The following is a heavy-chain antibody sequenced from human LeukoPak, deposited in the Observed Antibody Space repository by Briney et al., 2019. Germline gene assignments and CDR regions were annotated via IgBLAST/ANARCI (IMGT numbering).Heavy chain of an antibody. CDR3: ARGANYYYYMDV. Sequence: GASVKVSCKVSGYTLTELSMHWVRQAPGKGLEWMGGFDPEDGKTIYAQKFQGRVTMTRDMSTSTVYMELSSLRSEDTAVYYCARGANYYYYMDVWGKGTTVTVSS. CDR1: GYTLTELS. J-gene: IGHJ6*03. V-gene: IGHV1-24*01. CDR2: FDPEDGKT.